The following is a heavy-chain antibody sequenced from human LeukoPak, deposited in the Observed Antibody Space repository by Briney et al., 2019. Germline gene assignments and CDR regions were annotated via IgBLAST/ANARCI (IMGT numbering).Heavy chain of an antibody. CDR3: AREGVHCSGGSCLKAY. Sequence: GGSLRLSCAASGLTFSTYWMSWVRQAPGKGLEWVANIKKDGSEKYYMDSVKGRFTISRDNAENSVYLQMNSLRAEDTAVYFCAREGVHCSGGSCLKAYWGQGTQVTVSS. CDR2: IKKDGSEK. CDR1: GLTFSTYW. V-gene: IGHV3-7*03. J-gene: IGHJ4*02. D-gene: IGHD2-15*01.